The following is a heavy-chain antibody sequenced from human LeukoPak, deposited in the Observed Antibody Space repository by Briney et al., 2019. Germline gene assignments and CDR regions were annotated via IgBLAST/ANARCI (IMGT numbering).Heavy chain of an antibody. Sequence: GGTLRLSCAASGFIFSSHGMNWVRQAPGKRLEWVAFISHDGGNKKYGDSVEGRFTISRDNSKNTVYLQMNSLRPEDTALYYCARDKSYFGSGNYHYFDSWGQGALVIVSS. CDR1: GFIFSSHG. V-gene: IGHV3-30*03. CDR3: ARDKSYFGSGNYHYFDS. CDR2: ISHDGGNK. J-gene: IGHJ4*02. D-gene: IGHD3-10*01.